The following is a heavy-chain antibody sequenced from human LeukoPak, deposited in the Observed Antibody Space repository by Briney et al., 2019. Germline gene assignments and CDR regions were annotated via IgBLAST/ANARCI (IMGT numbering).Heavy chain of an antibody. CDR1: GFTFSSYS. V-gene: IGHV3-21*01. J-gene: IGHJ4*02. CDR2: ISSSSSYI. CDR3: ARGVHIVRGVLFDY. D-gene: IGHD3-10*01. Sequence: GGSLRLSCAASGFTFSSYSMNWVRQAPGKGLEWVSSISSSSSYIYYADSVKGRFTISRDNAKNSLYLQINSLRAEDTAVYYCARGVHIVRGVLFDYWGQGTLVTVSS.